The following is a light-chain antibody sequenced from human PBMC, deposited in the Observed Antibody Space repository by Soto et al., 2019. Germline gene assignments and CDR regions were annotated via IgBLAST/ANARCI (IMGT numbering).Light chain of an antibody. CDR1: QSVLYSSNNENY. CDR2: CAS. J-gene: IGKJ4*01. V-gene: IGKV4-1*01. Sequence: DIVMTQSPDSLAVSLGERATINCKSSQSVLYSSNNENYLAWYQQKPGQPPKLLIYCASTREFGVPDRFSGSGSGTDFTLTISSLQAEDVAVYYCQQYYSTPLTFGGGTKVEIK. CDR3: QQYYSTPLT.